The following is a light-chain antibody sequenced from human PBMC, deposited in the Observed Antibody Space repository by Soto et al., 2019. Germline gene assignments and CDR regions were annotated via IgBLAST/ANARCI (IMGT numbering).Light chain of an antibody. V-gene: IGKV1-39*01. J-gene: IGKJ1*01. CDR3: KQSYSSPPT. Sequence: DIQITQSPSTLSASVRHRVNITFRSSQSISSWLAWYQQKPGKAPKLLIFAASSLQSGVPSRFSGSRSGPDFTLTISSLQTEDFATYYCKQSYSSPPTFGKGTKVDIK. CDR1: QSISSW. CDR2: AAS.